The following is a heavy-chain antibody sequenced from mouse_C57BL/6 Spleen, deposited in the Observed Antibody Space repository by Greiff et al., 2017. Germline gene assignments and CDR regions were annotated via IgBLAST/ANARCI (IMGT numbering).Heavy chain of an antibody. CDR1: GYTFTSYG. V-gene: IGHV1-81*01. D-gene: IGHD1-1*01. CDR3: AREITTVVATNYYAMDY. Sequence: VQRVESGAELARPGASVKLSCKASGYTFTSYGISWVKQRTGQGLEWIGEIYPRSGNTYYNEKFKGKATLTADKSSSTAYMELRSLTSEDSAVYFCAREITTVVATNYYAMDYWGQGTSVTVSS. CDR2: IYPRSGNT. J-gene: IGHJ4*01.